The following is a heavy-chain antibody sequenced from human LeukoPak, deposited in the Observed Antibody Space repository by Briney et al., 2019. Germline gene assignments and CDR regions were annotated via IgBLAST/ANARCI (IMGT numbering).Heavy chain of an antibody. V-gene: IGHV3-49*04. CDR3: TRWKPYGSGSYAFDI. CDR1: GFTFGDYA. Sequence: GGSLRLSCTASGFTFGDYAMSWVRQAPGKGLEWVGFIRSKAYGGTTEYAASMKGRFTISRGDSKSIAYLQMNSLKTEDTAVYYCTRWKPYGSGSYAFDIWGQGTMVTVSS. CDR2: IRSKAYGGTT. J-gene: IGHJ3*02. D-gene: IGHD3-10*01.